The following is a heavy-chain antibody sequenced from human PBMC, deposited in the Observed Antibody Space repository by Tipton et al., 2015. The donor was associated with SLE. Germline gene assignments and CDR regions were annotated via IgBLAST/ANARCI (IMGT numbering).Heavy chain of an antibody. J-gene: IGHJ4*02. V-gene: IGHV4-34*01. CDR3: ARVGYYDSAGYPYFDF. D-gene: IGHD3-22*01. CDR1: GGSFSGYY. CDR2: INHSRST. Sequence: TLSLTCAVYGGSFSGYYWTWIRQTPGKGLEWIGEINHSRSTNYNPSLKSRVTISVDTSKNQFSLRLSSVTAADTAVYYCARVGYYDSAGYPYFDFWGPGTLVTVSS.